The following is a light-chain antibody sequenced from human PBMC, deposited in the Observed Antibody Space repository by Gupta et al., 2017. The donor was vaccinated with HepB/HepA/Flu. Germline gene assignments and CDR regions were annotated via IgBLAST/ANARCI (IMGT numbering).Light chain of an antibody. V-gene: IGKV3-15*01. CDR2: GAS. CDR1: QSVSSY. CDR3: QQHSNWPWT. J-gene: IGKJ1*01. Sequence: EIVIRQSPATLSVSPGESATLSCRASQSVSSYLAWYQQKPGQAPRLLIYGASNRATGILARFSGSGSGTEFTLTISSLQSEDFAVYYCQQHSNWPWTFGQGTKVEIK.